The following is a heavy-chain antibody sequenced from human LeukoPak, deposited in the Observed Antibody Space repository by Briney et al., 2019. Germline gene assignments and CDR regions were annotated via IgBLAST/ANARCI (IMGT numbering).Heavy chain of an antibody. CDR1: GFTFSSYG. CDR3: AKDSRLYGGYDFDY. J-gene: IGHJ4*02. Sequence: PGGSLRLSCAASGFTFSSYGMHWVRQAPGKGLEWVAVIWYDGSNKYYADSVKGRFTISRDNSKNTLYLQMNSLRAADTAVYYCAKDSRLYGGYDFDYWGQGTLVTVSS. CDR2: IWYDGSNK. D-gene: IGHD5-12*01. V-gene: IGHV3-33*06.